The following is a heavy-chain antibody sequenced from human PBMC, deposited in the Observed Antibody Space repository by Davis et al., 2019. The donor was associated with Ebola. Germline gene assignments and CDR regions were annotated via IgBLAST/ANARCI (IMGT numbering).Heavy chain of an antibody. CDR3: ARDQRGDCTGGVCFVGVWYYYGMDV. D-gene: IGHD2-8*02. CDR1: GYTFTSYG. J-gene: IGHJ6*02. V-gene: IGHV1-18*01. Sequence: AASVKVSCKASGYTFTSYGISWVRQAPGQGLEWMGWISAYNGNTNYAQKLQGRVTMTTDTSTSTAYMELRSLRSDDTAVYYCARDQRGDCTGGVCFVGVWYYYGMDVWGQGTTVTVSS. CDR2: ISAYNGNT.